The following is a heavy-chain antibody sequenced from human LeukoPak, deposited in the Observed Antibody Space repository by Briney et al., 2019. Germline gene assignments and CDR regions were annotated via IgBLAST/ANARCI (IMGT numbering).Heavy chain of an antibody. V-gene: IGHV3-23*01. CDR2: ISGSGGHT. Sequence: PGGSLRLSCAASGFTFSSYAMSWVRQAPEKGLERVSVISGSGGHTYYADSVKGRFTISRDNSKNTLYLQMNSLRAEDTAIYYCAKSDSWIVGADRAPFDYWGQGTLVTVSS. J-gene: IGHJ4*02. CDR3: AKSDSWIVGADRAPFDY. CDR1: GFTFSSYA. D-gene: IGHD1-26*01.